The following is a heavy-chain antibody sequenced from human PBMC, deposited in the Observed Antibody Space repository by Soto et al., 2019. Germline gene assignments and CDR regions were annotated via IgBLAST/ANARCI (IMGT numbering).Heavy chain of an antibody. CDR1: GFTFGDYA. D-gene: IGHD3-3*01. J-gene: IGHJ4*02. V-gene: IGHV3-49*03. CDR3: TREDYDFWSGYYTAFDY. Sequence: EVQLVESGGGLVQPGRSLRLSCTASGFTFGDYAMSWFRQAPGKGLEWVGFIRSKAYGGTTEYAASEKGRFTISRDDSKSIAYLQMNSLKTEDTAVYYCTREDYDFWSGYYTAFDYWGQGTLVTVSS. CDR2: IRSKAYGGTT.